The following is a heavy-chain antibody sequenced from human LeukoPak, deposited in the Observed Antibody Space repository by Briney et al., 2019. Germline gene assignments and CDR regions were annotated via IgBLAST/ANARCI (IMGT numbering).Heavy chain of an antibody. D-gene: IGHD6-19*01. CDR1: SGSISSSSYF. CDR3: ARLAVAGTVIDY. V-gene: IGHV4-39*01. CDR2: IYYSGST. J-gene: IGHJ4*02. Sequence: SETLSLTCTVSSGSISSSSYFWGWIRQAPGKGLEWIGSIYYSGSTYFNPSLGSRVTISVDTSRNQFSLKLSSVTAADTAVYYCARLAVAGTVIDYWGQGTLVTVSS.